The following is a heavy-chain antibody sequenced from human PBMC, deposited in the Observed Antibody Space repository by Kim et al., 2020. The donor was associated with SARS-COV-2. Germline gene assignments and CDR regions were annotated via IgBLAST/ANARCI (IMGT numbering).Heavy chain of an antibody. Sequence: GGSLRLSCEASGFTFRNYGMSWVRQAPRKGLEWVSGISGGGNTYYADSVKGRFTISRDNSKNTLYLEMNSLRAEDTAVYYCAKDSLPGRAASGTVSWGQGTLVTVSS. J-gene: IGHJ4*02. V-gene: IGHV3-23*01. CDR1: GFTFRNYG. D-gene: IGHD6-13*01. CDR2: ISGGGNT. CDR3: AKDSLPGRAASGTVS.